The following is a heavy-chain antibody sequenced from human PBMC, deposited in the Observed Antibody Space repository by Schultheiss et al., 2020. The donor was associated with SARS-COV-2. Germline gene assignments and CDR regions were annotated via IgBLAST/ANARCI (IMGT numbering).Heavy chain of an antibody. D-gene: IGHD6-13*01. CDR3: ARVDGYSSSDYYGMDV. CDR2: IIPIFGTA. V-gene: IGHV1-69*13. Sequence: SVKVSCKASGGTFSRYAISWVRQAPGQGLEWMGGIIPIFGTANYAKKFQGRVTITADESTSTAYMDLSSLRSEDTAVYYCARVDGYSSSDYYGMDVWGQGTTVTVSS. J-gene: IGHJ6*02. CDR1: GGTFSRYA.